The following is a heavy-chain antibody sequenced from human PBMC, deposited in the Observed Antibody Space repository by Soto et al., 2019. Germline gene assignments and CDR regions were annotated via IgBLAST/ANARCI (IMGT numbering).Heavy chain of an antibody. J-gene: IGHJ4*02. CDR1: GFTVSSNY. Sequence: EVQLVESGGGLVQPGGSLRLSGAPSGFTVSSNYMSWVPRAPGKGLEWVSVIYGGVSAYYAYSVKGRFTISRDNSKNTLYLQMNSLRAEDTAVYYCARHGYSYGGGYFDYWGQGTLVTVSS. CDR2: IYGGVSA. CDR3: ARHGYSYGGGYFDY. D-gene: IGHD5-18*01. V-gene: IGHV3-66*04.